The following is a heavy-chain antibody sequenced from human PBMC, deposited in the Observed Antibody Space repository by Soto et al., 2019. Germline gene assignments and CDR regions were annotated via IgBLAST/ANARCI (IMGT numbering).Heavy chain of an antibody. Sequence: QVQLVQSGAEVKKPGSSVKVSCKASGGTFSSYAISWVRQAPGQGLEWMGGIIPIFGTANYAQKFQGRVTITADDSTSTAYMELSSLRSEDTAVYYCARVVTVVKSFHYWYFDLWGRGTLVTVPS. CDR1: GGTFSSYA. V-gene: IGHV1-69*12. J-gene: IGHJ2*01. CDR2: IIPIFGTA. D-gene: IGHD2-15*01. CDR3: ARVVTVVKSFHYWYFDL.